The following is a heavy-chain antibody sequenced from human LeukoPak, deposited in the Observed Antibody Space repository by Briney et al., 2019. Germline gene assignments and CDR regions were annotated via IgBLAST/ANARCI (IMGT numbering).Heavy chain of an antibody. Sequence: SETLSLTCAVYGGSFSGYYWSWIRQPPGKGLEWIGEINHSGSTNYNPSLKSRVTISVDTSKNQFSLKLSSVTAADTAVYYCARERAIVATTIPYYFDYWGQGTLVTVSS. CDR1: GGSFSGYY. D-gene: IGHD5-12*01. CDR2: INHSGST. CDR3: ARERAIVATTIPYYFDY. V-gene: IGHV4-34*01. J-gene: IGHJ4*02.